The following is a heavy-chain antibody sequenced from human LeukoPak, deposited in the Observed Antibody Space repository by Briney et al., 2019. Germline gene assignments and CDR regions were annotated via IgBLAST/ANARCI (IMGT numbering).Heavy chain of an antibody. CDR1: GYRFSQYW. J-gene: IGHJ3*02. D-gene: IGHD3-9*01. CDR3: ARQDGILTGVDAFDI. V-gene: IGHV5-51*01. Sequence: GESLKISCQGSGYRFSQYWIAWVRQMPGKGLEWMGSIYPGDSDSRFSPSFQGQVTMSVDKSISTAYLQWSSLKASDTAMYYCARQDGILTGVDAFDIWGQGTMVTVSS. CDR2: IYPGDSDS.